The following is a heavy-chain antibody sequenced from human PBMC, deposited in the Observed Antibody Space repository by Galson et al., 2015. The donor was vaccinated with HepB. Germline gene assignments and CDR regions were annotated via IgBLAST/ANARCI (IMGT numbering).Heavy chain of an antibody. V-gene: IGHV1-3*01. CDR3: ARVRHYYDSSGYSYYYYYYYMDV. Sequence: SVKVSCKASGYTFTSYAMHWVRQAPGQRLEWMGWINAGNGNTKYSQKFQGRVTITRDTSASTAYMELSSLRSEDTAVYYCARVRHYYDSSGYSYYYYYYYMDVWGKGTTVTVSS. J-gene: IGHJ6*03. CDR1: GYTFTSYA. CDR2: INAGNGNT. D-gene: IGHD3-22*01.